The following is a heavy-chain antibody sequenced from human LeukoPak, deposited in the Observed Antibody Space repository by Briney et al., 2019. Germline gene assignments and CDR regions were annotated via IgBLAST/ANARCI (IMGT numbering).Heavy chain of an antibody. J-gene: IGHJ6*02. CDR2: IYTSGST. V-gene: IGHV4-4*07. CDR3: ARVGVEMATIWDLGNYYGMDV. D-gene: IGHD5-24*01. CDR1: GGSISSYY. Sequence: SETLSLTCTVPGGSISSYYWSWIRQPAGKGLEWIGRIYTSGSTNYNPSLKSRVTMSVDTSKNQFSLKLSSVTAADTAVYYCARVGVEMATIWDLGNYYGMDVWGQGTTVTVSS.